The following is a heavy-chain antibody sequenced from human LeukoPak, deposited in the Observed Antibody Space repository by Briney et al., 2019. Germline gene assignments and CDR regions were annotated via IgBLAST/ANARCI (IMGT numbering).Heavy chain of an antibody. CDR2: IYYSGSS. Sequence: SETLSLTCNVSGGSISGYHWSWIRQPPGKGLEWLGYIYYSGSSNYNPSLKSRVTISADTSKNQFSLKLSSVTAADTAVYYCAREDRWSGYPVGWFDPWGQGTLVTVSS. D-gene: IGHD3-3*01. J-gene: IGHJ5*02. CDR3: AREDRWSGYPVGWFDP. CDR1: GGSISGYH. V-gene: IGHV4-59*01.